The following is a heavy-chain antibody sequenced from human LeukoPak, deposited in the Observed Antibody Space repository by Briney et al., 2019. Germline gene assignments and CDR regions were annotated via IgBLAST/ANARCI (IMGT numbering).Heavy chain of an antibody. CDR3: ANSPDIVVVRGDAFDI. CDR1: GFTFSSYA. V-gene: IGHV3-23*01. J-gene: IGHJ3*02. D-gene: IGHD2-2*01. Sequence: GGSLRLSCAASGFTFSSYAMSWVRQAPGKGLEWVSAISGSGGSTYYADSVKGRFTISRDNSKNTLCLQMNSLRAEDTAVYYCANSPDIVVVRGDAFDIWGQGTMVTVSS. CDR2: ISGSGGST.